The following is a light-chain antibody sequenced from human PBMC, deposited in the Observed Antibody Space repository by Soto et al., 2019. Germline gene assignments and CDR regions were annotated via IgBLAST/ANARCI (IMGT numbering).Light chain of an antibody. CDR3: QQRSNWPL. J-gene: IGKJ3*01. V-gene: IGKV3-11*01. CDR1: QSVSNF. CDR2: DVS. Sequence: PGERAILSCRASQSVSNFLAWYQQKPGQAPRLLIFDVSTRATGVPPRFSGSGSGTDFTLTISSLEPEDFAVYYCQQRSNWPLFGPGTKVDIK.